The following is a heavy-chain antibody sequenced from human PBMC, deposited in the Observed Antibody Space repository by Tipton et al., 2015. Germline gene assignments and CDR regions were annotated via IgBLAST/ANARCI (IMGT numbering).Heavy chain of an antibody. J-gene: IGHJ4*02. D-gene: IGHD1-26*01. CDR3: VRGGAVSGQRTPFGY. CDR1: GYTFITYN. V-gene: IGHV1-46*03. Sequence: QLVQSGAEGKKPGASVRVSCKASGYTFITYNMHWVRQAPGQGLEWMGFINPRGGTITNTQSFQGRVTLTRDTSTSTVYMELTSLRSEDTAMYYCVRGGAVSGQRTPFGYWGQGTLVTVSS. CDR2: INPRGGTI.